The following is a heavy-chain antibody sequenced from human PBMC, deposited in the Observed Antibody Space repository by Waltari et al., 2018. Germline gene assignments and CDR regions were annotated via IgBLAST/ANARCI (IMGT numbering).Heavy chain of an antibody. D-gene: IGHD1-7*01. J-gene: IGHJ4*02. CDR2: IYHSGST. V-gene: IGHV4-38-2*01. Sequence: QVQLQESGPGLVKPSETLSLTCAVSGYSISSGYYWGWIRQPPGKGLEWIGSIYHSGSTYYNPSLNSRVTISVDTSKNQFSLKLSSVTAADTAVYYCARGTGTTYYFDYWGQGTLVTVSS. CDR3: ARGTGTTYYFDY. CDR1: GYSISSGYY.